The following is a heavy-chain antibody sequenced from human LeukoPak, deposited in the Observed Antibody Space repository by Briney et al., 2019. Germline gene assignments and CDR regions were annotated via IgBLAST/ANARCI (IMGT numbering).Heavy chain of an antibody. V-gene: IGHV3-30*14. Sequence: GRYLRLSCAASGFTFSSYTMHWVRQAPGKGLEWVAVISYDESNKYYADSVKGRFTISRDNSMNTLYLQMNSLRAEDTAVYYCARDFNYYFDYWGQGTLVTVSS. CDR3: ARDFNYYFDY. D-gene: IGHD5-24*01. J-gene: IGHJ4*02. CDR1: GFTFSSYT. CDR2: ISYDESNK.